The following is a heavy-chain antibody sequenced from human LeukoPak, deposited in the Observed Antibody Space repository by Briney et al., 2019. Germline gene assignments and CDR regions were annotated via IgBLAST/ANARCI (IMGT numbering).Heavy chain of an antibody. CDR1: GFTFSSYG. J-gene: IGHJ4*02. CDR2: IRYDGSNK. V-gene: IGHV3-30*02. Sequence: GGSLRLSCAASGFTFSSYGMHWVRQAPGKGLEWVAFIRYDGSNKYYADSVKGRFTISRDNSKNTLYLQMNSLRAEDTAVYYCAKEFRCSSPSCSDLDYWGQGTLVTVSS. CDR3: AKEFRCSSPSCSDLDY. D-gene: IGHD2-2*01.